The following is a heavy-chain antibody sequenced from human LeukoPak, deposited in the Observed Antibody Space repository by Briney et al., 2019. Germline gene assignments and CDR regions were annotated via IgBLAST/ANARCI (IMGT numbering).Heavy chain of an antibody. CDR2: IKSTTDGGAT. J-gene: IGHJ4*02. CDR3: AREGSVTNDY. CDR1: GFTFSNAW. D-gene: IGHD4-17*01. V-gene: IGHV3-15*01. Sequence: GGSLRLSCAASGFTFSNAWMSWVRQAPGKGLEWVGRIKSTTDGGATDYAAPVKGRFTMSRHESKNTLYLQMNSLKTADTAVYYCAREGSVTNDYWGQGSLVTVSS.